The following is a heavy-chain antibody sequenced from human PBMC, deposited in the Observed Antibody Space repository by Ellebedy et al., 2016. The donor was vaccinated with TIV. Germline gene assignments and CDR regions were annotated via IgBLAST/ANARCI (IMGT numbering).Heavy chain of an antibody. CDR2: ISYDGSNK. D-gene: IGHD2-2*01. CDR1: GFTFDDYG. J-gene: IGHJ6*02. Sequence: GGSLRLSXAASGFTFDDYGMHWVRQDPGKGLEWVAVISYDGSNKYYADSVKGRFTISRDNSKNTLYLQMNSLRAEDTAVYYCAKDSGYCSSTSCYSYYYYGMDVWGQGTTVTVSS. V-gene: IGHV3-30*18. CDR3: AKDSGYCSSTSCYSYYYYGMDV.